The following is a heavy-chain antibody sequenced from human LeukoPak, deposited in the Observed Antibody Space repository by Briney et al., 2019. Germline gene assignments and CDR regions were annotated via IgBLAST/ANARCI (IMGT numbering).Heavy chain of an antibody. Sequence: PSETLSLTCTVSGGSISSGDYYWSWIRQPPGKGLEWIGYIYYSGSTYYNPSLKSRVTISVDTSKNQFSLKLSSVTAVDTAVYYCARDRYYDFWSGYYTGRWGGSNYGMDVWGQGTTVTVSS. CDR1: GGSISSGDYY. J-gene: IGHJ6*02. D-gene: IGHD3-3*01. V-gene: IGHV4-30-4*01. CDR2: IYYSGST. CDR3: ARDRYYDFWSGYYTGRWGGSNYGMDV.